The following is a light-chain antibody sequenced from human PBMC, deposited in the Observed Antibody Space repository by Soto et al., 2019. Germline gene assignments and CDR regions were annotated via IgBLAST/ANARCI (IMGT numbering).Light chain of an antibody. CDR1: SSDVGGYNY. CDR3: CSYAGSFWV. J-gene: IGLJ3*02. Sequence: QSALTQPRSVSGSPGQSVTISCTGTSSDVGGYNYVSWYQQHPGKAPKLMFYDVSKRPSGVPDRFSGSKSGNTASLTISGLQAEDEADYYCCSYAGSFWVFGGGTKVTVL. V-gene: IGLV2-11*01. CDR2: DVS.